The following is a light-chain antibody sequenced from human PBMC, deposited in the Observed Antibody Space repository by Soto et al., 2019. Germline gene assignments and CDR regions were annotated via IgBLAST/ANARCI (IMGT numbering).Light chain of an antibody. CDR1: QSVSSSY. CDR3: QQYGSSPQT. V-gene: IGKV3-20*01. J-gene: IGKJ1*01. Sequence: EIVLTQSPVTLSLSPGHRATLCCRASQSVSSSYGAGYQQKPGKAPRLLIEGASSRATGSPDSVSGSGSGTDGTRTSSRLETEDFAVDDCQQYGSSPQTFGQGTKVDIK. CDR2: GAS.